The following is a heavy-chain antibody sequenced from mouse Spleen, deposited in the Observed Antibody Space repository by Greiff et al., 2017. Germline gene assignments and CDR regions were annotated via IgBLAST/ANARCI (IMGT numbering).Heavy chain of an antibody. CDR2: INPSTGGT. CDR1: GYSFTGYY. D-gene: IGHD2-2*01. J-gene: IGHJ1*01. V-gene: IGHV1-42*01. Sequence: VQLQQSGPELVKPGASVKISCKASGYSFTGYYMNWVKQSPEKSLEWIGEINPSTGGTTYNQKFKAKATLTVDKSSSTAYMQLKSLTSEDSAVYYCARVYYGYDEDWYFDVWGAGTTVTVSS. CDR3: ARVYYGYDEDWYFDV.